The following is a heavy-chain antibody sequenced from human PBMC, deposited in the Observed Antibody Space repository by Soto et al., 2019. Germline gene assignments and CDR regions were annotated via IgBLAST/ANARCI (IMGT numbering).Heavy chain of an antibody. CDR2: IIPILGIA. J-gene: IGHJ4*02. D-gene: IGHD2-15*01. Sequence: SVKVSCKASGGTFSSYTISWVRQAPGQGLEWMGRIIPILGIANYAQKFQGRVTITADKSTSTAYMELSSLRSEDTAGYYCARECSGGSCFDYWGQGTLVTVSS. CDR1: GGTFSSYT. CDR3: ARECSGGSCFDY. V-gene: IGHV1-69*04.